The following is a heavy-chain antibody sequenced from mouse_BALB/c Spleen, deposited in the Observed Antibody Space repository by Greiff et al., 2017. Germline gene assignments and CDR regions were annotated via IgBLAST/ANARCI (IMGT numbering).Heavy chain of an antibody. V-gene: IGHV5-6-5*01. J-gene: IGHJ4*01. CDR3: ARDALYDYDEDYAMDY. CDR1: GFTFSSYA. Sequence: EVQVVESGGGLVKPGGSLKLSCAASGFTFSSYAMSWVRQTPEKRLEWVASISSGGSTYYPDSVKGRFTISRDNARNILYLQMSSLRSEDTAMYYCARDALYDYDEDYAMDYWGQGTSVTVSS. CDR2: ISSGGST. D-gene: IGHD2-4*01.